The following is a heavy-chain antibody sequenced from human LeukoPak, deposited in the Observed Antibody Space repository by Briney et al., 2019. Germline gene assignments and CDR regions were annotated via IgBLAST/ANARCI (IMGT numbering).Heavy chain of an antibody. CDR1: GFTFTSSA. J-gene: IGHJ4*02. V-gene: IGHV1-58*02. CDR3: AAALYSSSWPYFDY. CDR2: IVVGSGNT. Sequence: SVKVSCKASGFTFTSSAMQWVRQARGQRLEWIGWIVVGSGNTNYAQRFQERVTIPRDMSTSTAYMELSSLRSEDTAVYYCAAALYSSSWPYFDYWGQGTLVTVSS. D-gene: IGHD6-13*01.